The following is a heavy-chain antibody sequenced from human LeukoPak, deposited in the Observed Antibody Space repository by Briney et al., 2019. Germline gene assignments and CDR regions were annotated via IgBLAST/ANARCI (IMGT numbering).Heavy chain of an antibody. CDR1: GFTFSSYW. Sequence: GGSLRLSCAASGFTFSSYWMSWVRQAPGKGLEWVANIKQDGSEKHYADSVKGRFTISRDNAKNSLYLQMNSLRAEDTALYYCAKDMVASGYYYDSSGSLGLDFDYWGQGTLVTVSS. V-gene: IGHV3-7*03. CDR3: AKDMVASGYYYDSSGSLGLDFDY. D-gene: IGHD3-22*01. J-gene: IGHJ4*02. CDR2: IKQDGSEK.